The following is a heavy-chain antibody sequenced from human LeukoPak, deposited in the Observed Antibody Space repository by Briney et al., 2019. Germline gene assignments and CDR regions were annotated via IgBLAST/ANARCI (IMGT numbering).Heavy chain of an antibody. CDR2: IIPILGIA. Sequence: GASVKVSCKASGGTFSSYAISWVRQAPGQGLEWMGRIIPILGIANYAQKFQGRVTITADKSTSTAYMELSSLRSEDTAVYYCARYEDIVVVPAAIRDYYYYGMDVWGQGTMVTVSS. CDR1: GGTFSSYA. J-gene: IGHJ6*02. CDR3: ARYEDIVVVPAAIRDYYYYGMDV. V-gene: IGHV1-69*04. D-gene: IGHD2-2*02.